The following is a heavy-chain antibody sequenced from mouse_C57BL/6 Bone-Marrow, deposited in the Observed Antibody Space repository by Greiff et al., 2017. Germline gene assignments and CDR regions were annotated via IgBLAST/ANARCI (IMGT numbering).Heavy chain of an antibody. CDR1: GYTFTSYG. D-gene: IGHD2-1*01. CDR3: ARGNYYAIDY. V-gene: IGHV1-81*01. CDR2: IYPRSGNT. J-gene: IGHJ4*01. Sequence: QVQLQQSGAELARPGASVKLSCKASGYTFTSYGISWVKQRTGQGLEWIGEIYPRSGNTYYNEKFKGKATLTVDKSSSTAYMELLSLTSDDSSVYFCARGNYYAIDYWGQGTSVTVSS.